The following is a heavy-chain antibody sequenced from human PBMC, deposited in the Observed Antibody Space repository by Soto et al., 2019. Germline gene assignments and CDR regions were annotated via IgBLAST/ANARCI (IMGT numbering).Heavy chain of an antibody. CDR3: ARGRRVLWFGDLVGGYFDY. CDR1: GGSFSGYY. J-gene: IGHJ4*02. D-gene: IGHD3-10*01. CDR2: INHSGST. V-gene: IGHV4-34*01. Sequence: QVQLQQWGAGLLKPSETLSLTCAVYGGSFSGYYWSWIRQPPGKGLEWIGEINHSGSTNYNPSLKSRVTISVDTSKNQFSLKLSSVTAADTAVYYCARGRRVLWFGDLVGGYFDYWGQGTLVTVSS.